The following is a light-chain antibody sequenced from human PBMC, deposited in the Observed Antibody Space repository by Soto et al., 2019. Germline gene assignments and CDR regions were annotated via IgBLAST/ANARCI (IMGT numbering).Light chain of an antibody. CDR3: SSYTSRSTVV. CDR1: SSDVGGYNY. V-gene: IGLV2-14*01. CDR2: DVS. Sequence: QSALTQPASVSGSPGQSITISCTGTSSDVGGYNYVSWYQQHPGTAPKLMIYDVSHRPSGVSNRFSGSKSGNTASLTISGLQAEDEADYYCSSYTSRSTVVFGGGTKLTVL. J-gene: IGLJ2*01.